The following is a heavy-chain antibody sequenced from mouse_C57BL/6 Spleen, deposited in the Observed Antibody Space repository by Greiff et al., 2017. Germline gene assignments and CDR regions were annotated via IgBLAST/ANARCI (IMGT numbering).Heavy chain of an antibody. D-gene: IGHD1-1*01. J-gene: IGHJ1*03. CDR1: GYSITSGYY. CDR3: ADYYGGYFDV. CDR2: ISYDGSN. Sequence: EVQLVESGPGLVKPSQSLSLTCSVTGYSITSGYYWNWIRQFPGNKLEWMGYISYDGSNNYNPSLKNRISITRDTSKNQFFLKLNSVTTEDTATYYCADYYGGYFDVWGTGTTVTVSS. V-gene: IGHV3-6*01.